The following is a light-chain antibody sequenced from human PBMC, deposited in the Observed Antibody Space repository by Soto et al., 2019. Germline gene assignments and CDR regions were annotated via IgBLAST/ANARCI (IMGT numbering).Light chain of an antibody. CDR1: QTVRSGY. CDR2: GAS. CDR3: QQRSNWQGAT. J-gene: IGKJ4*01. V-gene: IGKV3D-20*02. Sequence: EIVLTQSPGTLSLSPGEGASLSCRASQTVRSGYLAWYQQKPGQTPRLLIYGASYRPTDIPDRFSGGGSGTDFTLTISRLEPEDFAVYYCQQRSNWQGATFGGGTKVEIK.